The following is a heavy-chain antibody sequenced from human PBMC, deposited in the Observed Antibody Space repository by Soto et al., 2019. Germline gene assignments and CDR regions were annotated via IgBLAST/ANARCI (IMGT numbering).Heavy chain of an antibody. CDR3: ARDHCSGGSCYNNWFDP. Sequence: QVQLVQSGAEVKKPGSSVKVSCKASGGTFSSYAISWVRQAPGQGLEWMGGIIPIFGTANYAQKFQGRVTITADESTSTAYMELSSLRSEDTAVYYCARDHCSGGSCYNNWFDPWGQGTLVTVSS. CDR1: GGTFSSYA. CDR2: IIPIFGTA. V-gene: IGHV1-69*12. D-gene: IGHD2-15*01. J-gene: IGHJ5*02.